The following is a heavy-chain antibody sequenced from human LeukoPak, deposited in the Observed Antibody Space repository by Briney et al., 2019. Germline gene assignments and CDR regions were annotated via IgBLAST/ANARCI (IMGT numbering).Heavy chain of an antibody. D-gene: IGHD3-10*02. Sequence: PGRSLRLSCAASGFTFSSYTIHWVRQAPGKGLEWVAVISYDGSNKYYAESVKGRFTISRDNSRNTLYLQMNSLRVEDTALYYCARDREGKYDVRGWGTAPDYWGQGTLVTVSS. J-gene: IGHJ4*02. CDR3: ARDREGKYDVRGWGTAPDY. CDR2: ISYDGSNK. V-gene: IGHV3-30*04. CDR1: GFTFSSYT.